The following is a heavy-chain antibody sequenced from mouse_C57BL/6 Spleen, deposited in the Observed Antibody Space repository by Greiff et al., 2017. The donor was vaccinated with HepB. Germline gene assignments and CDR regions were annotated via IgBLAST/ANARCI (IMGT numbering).Heavy chain of an antibody. CDR1: GFTFSSYG. D-gene: IGHD2-5*01. CDR2: ISSGGSYT. V-gene: IGHV5-6*02. J-gene: IGHJ4*01. Sequence: EVMLVESGGDLVKPGGSLKLSCAASGFTFSSYGMSWVRQTPDKRLEWVATISSGGSYTYYPDSVKGRFTISRDNAKNTLYLQMSSLKSEDTAMYYCARLGIVTRNAMDYWGQGTSVTVSS. CDR3: ARLGIVTRNAMDY.